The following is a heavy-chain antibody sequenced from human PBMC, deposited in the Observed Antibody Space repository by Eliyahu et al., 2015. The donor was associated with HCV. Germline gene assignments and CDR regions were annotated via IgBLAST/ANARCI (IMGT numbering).Heavy chain of an antibody. D-gene: IGHD1-7*01. J-gene: IGHJ3*02. Sequence: EVQLVQSGAEVKKPGXSLXISCKGSGYGFTXYWXGWVRQMPGKGLXWMGIIYPGDSDTRYSPSFQGQVTISADKSISTAYLQWSSLKASDTAMYYCARNWNYGAFDIWGQGTMVTVSS. V-gene: IGHV5-51*01. CDR1: GYGFTXYW. CDR3: ARNWNYGAFDI. CDR2: IYPGDSDT.